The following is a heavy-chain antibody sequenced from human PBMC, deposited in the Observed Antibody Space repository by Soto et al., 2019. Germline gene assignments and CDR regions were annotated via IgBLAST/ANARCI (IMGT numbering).Heavy chain of an antibody. Sequence: PWGSLRLSCASSVFTFSSYAMSWVRQAPGRGLELVSAISGSGGSTYYADSVNGRFTISIDNSKNTLYLQMNSLRAEDTAVYYCAKADVTGRYGPNSKNTRFDPWGQGTMVTVSS. D-gene: IGHD6-19*01. CDR1: VFTFSSYA. CDR3: AKADVTGRYGPNSKNTRFDP. J-gene: IGHJ5*02. CDR2: ISGSGGST. V-gene: IGHV3-23*01.